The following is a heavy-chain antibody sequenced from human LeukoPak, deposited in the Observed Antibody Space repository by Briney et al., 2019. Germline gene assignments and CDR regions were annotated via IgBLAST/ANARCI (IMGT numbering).Heavy chain of an antibody. J-gene: IGHJ6*03. D-gene: IGHD3-3*01. V-gene: IGHV3-7*01. CDR1: GFTFSSYW. CDR3: ASQRKKYYDFWSGYCSYYMDV. CDR2: IKQDGSEK. Sequence: GGSLRLSCAASGFTFSSYWMSWVRQAPGKGLEWVANIKQDGSEKYYVDSVKGRFTISRDNAKNSLYLQMNSLRAEDTAVYYCASQRKKYYDFWSGYCSYYMDVWGKGTTVTVSS.